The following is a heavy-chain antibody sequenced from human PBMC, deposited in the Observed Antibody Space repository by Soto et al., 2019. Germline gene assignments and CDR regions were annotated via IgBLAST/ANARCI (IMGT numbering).Heavy chain of an antibody. D-gene: IGHD6-19*01. CDR2: VSATSENT. CDR1: GFFFSSYT. CDR3: AKARDQQWVRLPFDY. V-gene: IGHV3-23*01. J-gene: IGHJ4*02. Sequence: EVQLLESGGGLVQPGGSLRLSCVGSGFFFSSYTMTWVRQAPGKGLEWVSSVSATSENTYYADSVRGRFTISRDNSKNTLFRQMNSLTAEDTAMYYCAKARDQQWVRLPFDYWGQGILVIVSS.